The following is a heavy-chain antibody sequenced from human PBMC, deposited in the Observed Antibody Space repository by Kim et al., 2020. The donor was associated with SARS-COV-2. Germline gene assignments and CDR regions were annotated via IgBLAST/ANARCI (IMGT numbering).Heavy chain of an antibody. Sequence: SETLSLTCTVSGCSISSSSYYWGWIRQPPGKGLEWIGSIYYSGSTYYNPSLKSRVTISVDTSKNQFSLKLSSVTAADTAVYYCARDSRVHVLLQNWFDPWGQGTLVTVSS. J-gene: IGHJ5*02. CDR1: GCSISSSSYY. V-gene: IGHV4-39*07. CDR2: IYYSGST. D-gene: IGHD3-10*01. CDR3: ARDSRVHVLLQNWFDP.